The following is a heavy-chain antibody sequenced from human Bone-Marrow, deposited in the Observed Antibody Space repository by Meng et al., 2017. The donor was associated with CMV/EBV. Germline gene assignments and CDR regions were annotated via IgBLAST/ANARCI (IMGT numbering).Heavy chain of an antibody. D-gene: IGHD6-6*01. CDR1: GYTFTSYY. Sequence: ASVKVSCKASGYTFTSYYMHWVRQAPGQGLEWMGIINPSGGSTSYAQKFQGRVTMTRDTSTSTVYMELSSLRSEDTAVHYCARDPIAARPFGWFDPWGQGTLVTVSS. CDR2: INPSGGST. J-gene: IGHJ5*02. CDR3: ARDPIAARPFGWFDP. V-gene: IGHV1-46*01.